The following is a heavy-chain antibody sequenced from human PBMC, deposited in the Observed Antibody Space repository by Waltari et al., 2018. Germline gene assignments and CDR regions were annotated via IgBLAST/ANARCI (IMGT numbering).Heavy chain of an antibody. D-gene: IGHD5-12*01. CDR1: GFVFSNFA. CDR2: MLHGGVDE. V-gene: IGHV3-33*06. Sequence: QVQLVESGGGVVQPGRSLRLSCRATGFVFSNFAMAWVRQAPGQGREWVSTMLHGGVDEKYADSVNGRFTSARDNDKNTLYLQMTNLNVEDTAVYFCAKSKPWIYAPLDRWGQGTVVTVSS. J-gene: IGHJ4*02. CDR3: AKSKPWIYAPLDR.